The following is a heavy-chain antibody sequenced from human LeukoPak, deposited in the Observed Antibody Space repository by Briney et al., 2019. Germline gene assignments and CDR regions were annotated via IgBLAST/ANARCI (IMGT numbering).Heavy chain of an antibody. D-gene: IGHD2-15*01. Sequence: XIRXPXGKGXXWXXXIXXXGSTNYNPSLKRRVTISVETYKKQFSLKLSSVTAADTAVYYCASASRLGYCSGGSCPNFDYWGQGTLVTVSS. CDR2: IXXXGST. J-gene: IGHJ4*02. V-gene: IGHV4-34*01. CDR3: ASASRLGYCSGGSCPNFDY.